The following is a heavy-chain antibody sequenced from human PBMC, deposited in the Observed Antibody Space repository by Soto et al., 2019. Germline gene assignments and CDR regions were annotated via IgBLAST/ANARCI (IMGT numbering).Heavy chain of an antibody. J-gene: IGHJ4*02. CDR1: GDTFSFYT. CDR2: INPIVTMS. V-gene: IGHV1-69*02. D-gene: IGHD3-10*01. CDR3: AASYGSGYRAFDY. Sequence: QVQLVQSGTEVKKPGSSVKVSCKASGDTFSFYTINWVRLAPGLGLEWVGRINPIVTMSDYAQKFQGRVSMTDDKSTSTAYMELRSLRSDDTAMYFCAASYGSGYRAFDYWGQGALVIVSS.